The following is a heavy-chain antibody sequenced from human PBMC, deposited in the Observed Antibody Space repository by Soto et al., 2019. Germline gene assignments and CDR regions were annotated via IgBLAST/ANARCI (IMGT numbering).Heavy chain of an antibody. D-gene: IGHD3-22*01. CDR2: INPNSGGT. Sequence: ASVKVSCKASGYTFTGYYMHWVRQAPGQGLEWMGWINPNSGGTNYAQKFQGWVTMTRDTSISTAYMELSRLRSDDTAVYYCARDATYYYDGMGYSAERDGDFDTWGQGPMIMVS. CDR3: ARDATYYYDGMGYSAERDGDFDT. CDR1: GYTFTGYY. J-gene: IGHJ3*02. V-gene: IGHV1-2*04.